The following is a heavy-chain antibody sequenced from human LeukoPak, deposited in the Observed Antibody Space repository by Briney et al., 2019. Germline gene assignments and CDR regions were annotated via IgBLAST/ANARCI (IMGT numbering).Heavy chain of an antibody. CDR3: AKRGNYYDSSGYYDY. CDR1: GFTFSSYS. Sequence: GGSLRLSCAASGFTFSSYSMNWVRQAPGKGLEWVSSISSSSSYIYYADSVKGRFTISRDNAKNSLYLQMNSLRAEDTAVYYCAKRGNYYDSSGYYDYWGQGTLVTVSS. V-gene: IGHV3-21*04. D-gene: IGHD3-22*01. J-gene: IGHJ4*02. CDR2: ISSSSSYI.